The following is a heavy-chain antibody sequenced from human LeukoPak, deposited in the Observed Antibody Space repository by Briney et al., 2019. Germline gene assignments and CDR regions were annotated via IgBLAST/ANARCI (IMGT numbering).Heavy chain of an antibody. CDR2: MRPNSGGT. V-gene: IGHV1-2*02. CDR3: ARAYYDILTGYYFAGGY. D-gene: IGHD3-9*01. Sequence: ASVKVSCKASGYTFTDYEINWVRQAAGQGLEWMGWMRPNSGGTNYAQKFQGRVTMTRDTSISTAYMELSRLRSDDTAVYYCARAYYDILTGYYFAGGYWGQGTLVTVSS. CDR1: GYTFTDYE. J-gene: IGHJ4*02.